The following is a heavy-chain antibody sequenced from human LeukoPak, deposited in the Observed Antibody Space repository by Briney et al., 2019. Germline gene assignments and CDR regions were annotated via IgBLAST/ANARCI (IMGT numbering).Heavy chain of an antibody. CDR3: ARERVYYYDSSGYSLDY. D-gene: IGHD3-22*01. Sequence: GGSLRPSCAASGFTFSSYSMNWVRQAPGKRLEWVSSISSSSSYIYYADSVKGRFTISRDNAKNSLYLQMNSLRAEDTAVYYCARERVYYYDSSGYSLDYWGQGTLVTVSS. J-gene: IGHJ4*02. CDR2: ISSSSSYI. CDR1: GFTFSSYS. V-gene: IGHV3-21*01.